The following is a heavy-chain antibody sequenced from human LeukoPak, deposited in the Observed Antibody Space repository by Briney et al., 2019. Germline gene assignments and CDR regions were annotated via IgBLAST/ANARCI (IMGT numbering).Heavy chain of an antibody. J-gene: IGHJ6*03. Sequence: ASVKVSCKASGYTFTSYDINWVRQATGQGLEWMGWMNPNSGNTGYAQKFQGRVTMTRNTSISTAYMELSSLRSEDTAVYYCARGSCSSTSCYSLGSYYYYMDVWGKGTTVTISS. CDR2: MNPNSGNT. V-gene: IGHV1-8*02. CDR3: ARGSCSSTSCYSLGSYYYYMDV. CDR1: GYTFTSYD. D-gene: IGHD2-2*01.